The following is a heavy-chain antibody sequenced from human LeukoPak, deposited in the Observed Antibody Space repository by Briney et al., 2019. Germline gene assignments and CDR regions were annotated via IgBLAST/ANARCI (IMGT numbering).Heavy chain of an antibody. CDR3: ARLGASGGFDP. J-gene: IGHJ5*02. CDR1: GYTFTSYY. V-gene: IGHV1-2*06. CDR2: INPSSGGT. D-gene: IGHD1-14*01. Sequence: GASVKVSCKASGYTFTSYYMHWVRQAPGQGLEWMGRINPSSGGTNSAQKFQGRVTMTRDTSITTAYIEVSRLRSDDTAVYYCARLGASGGFDPWGQGTLVTVSS.